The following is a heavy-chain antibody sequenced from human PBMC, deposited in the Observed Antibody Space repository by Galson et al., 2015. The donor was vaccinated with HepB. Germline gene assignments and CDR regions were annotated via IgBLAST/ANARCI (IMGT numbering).Heavy chain of an antibody. CDR3: AKTPSPGLSIAAANLEAEYFQH. CDR2: ISWNSGSI. J-gene: IGHJ1*01. V-gene: IGHV3-9*01. CDR1: GFTFDDYA. Sequence: SLRLSCAASGFTFDDYAMHWVRQAPGKGLEWVSGISWNSGSIGYADSVKGRFTISRDNAKNSLYLQMNSLRAEDTALYYCAKTPSPGLSIAAANLEAEYFQHWGQGTLVTVSS. D-gene: IGHD6-13*01.